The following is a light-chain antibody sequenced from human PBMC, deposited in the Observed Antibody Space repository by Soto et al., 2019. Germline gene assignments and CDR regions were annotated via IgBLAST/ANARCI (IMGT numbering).Light chain of an antibody. CDR3: QQQNSFSIT. CDR1: QNINSW. V-gene: IGKV1-5*03. Sequence: DIQMTQSPSTMSASVGDIVTITCRASQNINSWLAWYQQKPGKAPKLLIHKASSLQSGVPSRFSGSGSGTEFTLTINSLQADDFATYYCQQQNSFSITFGQGTRLEN. CDR2: KAS. J-gene: IGKJ5*01.